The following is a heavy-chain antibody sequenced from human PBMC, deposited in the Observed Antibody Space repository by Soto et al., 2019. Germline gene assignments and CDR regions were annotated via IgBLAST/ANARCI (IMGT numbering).Heavy chain of an antibody. D-gene: IGHD2-2*01. V-gene: IGHV3-7*01. Sequence: EIQLVESGGGLVQPGGSLRLSCAVSGLTFSSYWMSWVRQAPGKGLEWVANIKQDGSEKYNVESVEGRFTVSRDNAKTSLYLQMNSLRAEDTAVYYCARDFRVTSKNSYVYIWGKGTTVTLSS. CDR1: GLTFSSYW. CDR3: ARDFRVTSKNSYVYI. J-gene: IGHJ6*03. CDR2: IKQDGSEK.